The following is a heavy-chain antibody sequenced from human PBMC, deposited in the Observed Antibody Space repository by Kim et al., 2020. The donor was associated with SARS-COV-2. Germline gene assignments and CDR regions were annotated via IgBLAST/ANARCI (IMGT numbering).Heavy chain of an antibody. CDR1: GGSISTSSYY. V-gene: IGHV4-39*01. J-gene: IGHJ5*01. CDR2: VFYSGVT. CDR3: ARHPDFWIGYHIDT. Sequence: SETLSLTCTVSGGSISTSSYYWGWIRQPPGKGLEWIGTVFYSGVTHYNPSLQSRVTISMDTSQNSFSLKLSSGTAADTAIYFCARHPDFWIGYHIDTWG. D-gene: IGHD3-3*01.